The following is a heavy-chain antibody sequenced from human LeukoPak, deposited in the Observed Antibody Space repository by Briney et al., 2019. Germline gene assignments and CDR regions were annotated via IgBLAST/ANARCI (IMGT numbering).Heavy chain of an antibody. J-gene: IGHJ4*02. V-gene: IGHV1-18*01. Sequence: ASVKVSCEASGYTLTSYGINWMRQAPGQGLEWMGWISTQSGNTNYAQMVQGRLTLTTDRSTNTAYMELRSLRSDDTAVYYCARGAYGDKWGQGTMVTVSS. CDR3: ARGAYGDK. CDR1: GYTLTSYG. CDR2: ISTQSGNT. D-gene: IGHD4-17*01.